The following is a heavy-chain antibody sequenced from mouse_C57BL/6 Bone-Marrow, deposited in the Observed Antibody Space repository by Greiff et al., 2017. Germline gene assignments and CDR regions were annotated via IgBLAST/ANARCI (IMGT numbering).Heavy chain of an antibody. CDR1: GYTFTDYY. V-gene: IGHV1-26*01. CDR2: INPNNGGT. J-gene: IGHJ2*01. CDR3: ARFPFFDY. Sequence: EVQLQQSGAELVKPGASVKLSCKASGYTFTDYYMHWVKQRPGKSLEWIGDINPNNGGTNYNQKFKGKATLTVDKSSSTAYMELRSLTSEDSAVYYCARFPFFDYWGQGTTLPVSS.